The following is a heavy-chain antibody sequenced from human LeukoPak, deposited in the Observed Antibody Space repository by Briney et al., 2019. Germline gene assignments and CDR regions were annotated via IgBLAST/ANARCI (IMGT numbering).Heavy chain of an antibody. Sequence: PSETLPLTCTVSGGSISSSSYYWAWLRQPPGKGLEWIGSLYYTGSTNYSPSLKSRVTISGDASKNQFSLKLNSVTAADTAVYYCARWSGSVTARNYYYYMDVWGEGTTVTVSS. D-gene: IGHD6-6*01. V-gene: IGHV4-39*01. CDR2: LYYTGST. J-gene: IGHJ6*03. CDR1: GGSISSSSYY. CDR3: ARWSGSVTARNYYYYMDV.